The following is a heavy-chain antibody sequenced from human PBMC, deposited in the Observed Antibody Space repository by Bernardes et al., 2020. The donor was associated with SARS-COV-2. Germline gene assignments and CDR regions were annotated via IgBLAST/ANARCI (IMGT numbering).Heavy chain of an antibody. D-gene: IGHD2-2*01. CDR1: GYTFTGYY. CDR2: INPNSGGT. V-gene: IGHV1-2*02. CDR3: ALGGIVVVPAAIAEWFDP. Sequence: ASVKVSCKASGYTFTGYYMHWVRQAPGQGLEWMGWINPNSGGTNYAQKFQGRVTMTRDTSISTAYMELSRLRSDDTTVYYCALGGIVVVPAAIAEWFDPWGQGTLVTVSS. J-gene: IGHJ5*02.